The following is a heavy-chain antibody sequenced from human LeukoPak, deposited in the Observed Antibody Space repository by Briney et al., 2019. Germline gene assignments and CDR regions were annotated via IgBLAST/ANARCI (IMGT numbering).Heavy chain of an antibody. J-gene: IGHJ4*02. CDR1: GGSISSGGYY. CDR3: ARGATYYYDSSGYPWDY. CDR2: IYYSGST. D-gene: IGHD3-22*01. V-gene: IGHV4-31*03. Sequence: SQTLSLTCTVSGGSISSGGYYWSWIRQHPGKGLEWIGYIYYSGSTYYNPSLKSRVTISVDTSKNQFSLKLSSVTAADTAVYYCARGATYYYDSSGYPWDYWGQGTLVIVSS.